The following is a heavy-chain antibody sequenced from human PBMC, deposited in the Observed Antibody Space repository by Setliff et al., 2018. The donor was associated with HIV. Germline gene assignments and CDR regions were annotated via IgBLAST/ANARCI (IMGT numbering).Heavy chain of an antibody. CDR2: ISASGINT. CDR1: GYTFINYH. V-gene: IGHV1-18*01. Sequence: GASVKVSCKASGYTFINYHITWVRQAPGQGLEWVGSISASGINTNYTQGRVTMTTDISTSTAYMELRSLRSADSAVYYCARVPVSNYYYYMDVWGKGTTGTVSS. CDR3: ARVPVSNYYYYMDV. J-gene: IGHJ6*03.